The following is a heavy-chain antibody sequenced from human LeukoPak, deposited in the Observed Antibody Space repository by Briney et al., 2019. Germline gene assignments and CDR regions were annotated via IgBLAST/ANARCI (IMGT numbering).Heavy chain of an antibody. V-gene: IGHV4-34*01. D-gene: IGHD6-19*01. CDR1: GGSSSGYY. CDR3: ARGRKGSSGWKGWFDP. J-gene: IGHJ5*02. Sequence: SETLSLTCAVYGGSSSGYYWSWIRQPPGKGLEWIGEINHSGSTNYNPSLKSRVTMLVDTSKSQFSLRLSSVTAADTAVYYCARGRKGSSGWKGWFDPWGQETLVTVSS. CDR2: INHSGST.